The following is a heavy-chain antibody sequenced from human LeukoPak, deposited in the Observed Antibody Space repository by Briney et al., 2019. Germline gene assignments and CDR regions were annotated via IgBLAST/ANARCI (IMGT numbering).Heavy chain of an antibody. CDR3: VAWFGESVP. V-gene: IGHV3-7*01. Sequence: GESLTLSCAASGFTFTSAWKSWLRQKPEKGLEWVAHMNEDGSGRFYVDSAKGRFTISRDDTQKSAYLQMNSLRVEDTAVYYCVAWFGESVPWGQGTLVTVSS. CDR2: MNEDGSGR. D-gene: IGHD3-10*01. CDR1: GFTFTSAW. J-gene: IGHJ5*02.